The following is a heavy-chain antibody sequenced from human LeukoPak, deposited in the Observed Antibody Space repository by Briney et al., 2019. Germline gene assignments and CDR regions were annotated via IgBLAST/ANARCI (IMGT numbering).Heavy chain of an antibody. J-gene: IGHJ4*02. CDR1: GYTFTSYD. V-gene: IGHV1-8*01. CDR3: ARVSNLPFYETMVRGVIITDHFDY. D-gene: IGHD3-10*01. Sequence: ASVKVSCKASGYTFTSYDINWVRQATGQGLEWMGWMNPNSGNTGYAQKFQGRVTMTRNTSISTAYMELSSLRSEDTAVYYCARVSNLPFYETMVRGVIITDHFDYWGQGTLVTVSS. CDR2: MNPNSGNT.